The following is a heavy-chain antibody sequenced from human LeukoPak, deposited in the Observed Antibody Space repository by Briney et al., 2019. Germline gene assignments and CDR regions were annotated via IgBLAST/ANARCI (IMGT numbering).Heavy chain of an antibody. Sequence: SETLSLTCTVSGDSFSYFYWSWIRQPPGKGLEWIGYIYNSGSTNYNPSLKSRVTISVDTSKNQFSLKLSSVTAADTAVYYCATSGYYSYYMDVWGKGTTVTVSS. V-gene: IGHV4-59*12. CDR3: ATSGYYSYYMDV. J-gene: IGHJ6*03. D-gene: IGHD3-3*01. CDR2: IYNSGST. CDR1: GDSFSYFY.